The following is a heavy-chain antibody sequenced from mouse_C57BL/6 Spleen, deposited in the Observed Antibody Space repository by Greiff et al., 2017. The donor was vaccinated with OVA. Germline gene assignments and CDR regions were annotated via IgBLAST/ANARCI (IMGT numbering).Heavy chain of an antibody. CDR2: ISDGGSYT. Sequence: EVQVVESGGGLVKPGGSLKLSCAASGFTFSSYAMSWVRQTPEKRLEWVATISDGGSYTYYPENVKGRFTISRDNAKNNLYLQMSHLKSEDTARYYCARGGTMITTFDVWGTGTTVTVSS. V-gene: IGHV5-4*01. CDR3: ARGGTMITTFDV. D-gene: IGHD2-4*01. CDR1: GFTFSSYA. J-gene: IGHJ1*03.